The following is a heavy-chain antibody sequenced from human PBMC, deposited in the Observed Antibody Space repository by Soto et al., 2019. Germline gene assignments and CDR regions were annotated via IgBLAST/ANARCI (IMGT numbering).Heavy chain of an antibody. CDR1: GGSISSSSYY. D-gene: IGHD3-10*01. CDR2: IYYSGST. J-gene: IGHJ4*02. Sequence: SETLSLTCTVSGGSISSSSYYWGWIRQPPGKGLEWIGSIYYSGSTYYNPSLKSRVTISVDTSKNQFSLKLSSVTAAETAVYYCARRALSLVRGTGFDYWGQGTLVTVSS. V-gene: IGHV4-39*01. CDR3: ARRALSLVRGTGFDY.